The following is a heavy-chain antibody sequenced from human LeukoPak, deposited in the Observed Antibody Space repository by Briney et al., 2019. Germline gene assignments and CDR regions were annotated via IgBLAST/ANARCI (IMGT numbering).Heavy chain of an antibody. J-gene: IGHJ4*02. Sequence: GGSLRLSCAAPGFTFSDYYMSWIRQTPGKGLEWVSYISSSGSTIYYADSVKGRFTISRDNAKNSLYLQMNSLRAEDTAVYYCARDRYGDFKADYWGQGTLVTVSS. CDR3: ARDRYGDFKADY. CDR1: GFTFSDYY. D-gene: IGHD4-17*01. V-gene: IGHV3-11*01. CDR2: ISSSGSTI.